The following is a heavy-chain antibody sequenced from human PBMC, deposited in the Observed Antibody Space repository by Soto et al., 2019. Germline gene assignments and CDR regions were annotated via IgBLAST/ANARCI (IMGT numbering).Heavy chain of an antibody. CDR1: GGTFSSYA. CDR2: IIPIFGTA. Sequence: QVQLVQSGAEVKKPGSSVKVSCKASGGTFSSYAISWVRQAPGQGLEWMGGIIPIFGTANYAQTFQGRVTITADESTSTAYMELSSLSSEDTAVYYWVRRYGAENWLDPWGQGTLVTVSS. CDR3: VRRYGAENWLDP. J-gene: IGHJ5*02. V-gene: IGHV1-69*01. D-gene: IGHD4-17*01.